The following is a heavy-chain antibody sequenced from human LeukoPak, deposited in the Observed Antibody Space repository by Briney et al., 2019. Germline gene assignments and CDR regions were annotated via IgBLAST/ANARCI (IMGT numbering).Heavy chain of an antibody. CDR1: GGSISSSSYY. D-gene: IGHD6-13*01. CDR2: IYYSGST. CDR3: ARYHSSSWYDWLGESWFDP. J-gene: IGHJ5*02. V-gene: IGHV4-39*01. Sequence: PSETLSLTCTVSGGSISSSSYYWGWIRQPPGKGLEWIGSIYYSGSTYYNPSLKSRVTISVDTSENQFSLKLSSVTAADTAVYYCARYHSSSWYDWLGESWFDPWGQGTLVTVSS.